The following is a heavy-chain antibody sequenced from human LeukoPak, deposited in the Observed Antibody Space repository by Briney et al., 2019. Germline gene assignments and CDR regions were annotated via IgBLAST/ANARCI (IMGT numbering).Heavy chain of an antibody. D-gene: IGHD5-18*01. CDR3: ARVLGIQLWGSSDY. CDR1: GYTLTGYY. J-gene: IGHJ4*02. CDR2: ISAYNGNT. Sequence: ASVKVSCKAAGYTLTGYYMHWVRQAPGQGLEWMGWISAYNGNTNYAQKFQDRVTMTTDTSTSTAYMELRSLRSDDTAMYYCARVLGIQLWGSSDYWGQGTLVTVSS. V-gene: IGHV1-18*04.